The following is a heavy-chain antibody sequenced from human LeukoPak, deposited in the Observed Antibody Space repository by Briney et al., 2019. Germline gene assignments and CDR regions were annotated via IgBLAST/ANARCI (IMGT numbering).Heavy chain of an antibody. V-gene: IGHV4-4*07. J-gene: IGHJ4*02. CDR3: ARGIYSGSLGRTDY. CDR1: GGSISSYY. CDR2: IYTSGST. Sequence: SETLSLTCTVSGGSISSYYWSWIRQPAGKGLEWIGRIYTSGSTNYNPSLKSRVTMSVDTSKNQFSLKLSSVTAADTAVYYCARGIYSGSLGRTDYWGPGTLVTVSS. D-gene: IGHD1-26*01.